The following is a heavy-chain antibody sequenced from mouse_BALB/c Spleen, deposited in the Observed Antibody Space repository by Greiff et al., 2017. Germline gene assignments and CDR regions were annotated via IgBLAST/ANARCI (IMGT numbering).Heavy chain of an antibody. CDR2: ILPGRGST. V-gene: IGHV1-9*01. D-gene: IGHD1-1*01. CDR1: GYTFSSYW. J-gene: IGHJ3*01. Sequence: QVQLQQSGAELMKPGASVKISCKATGYTFSSYWIEWVKQRPGHGLEWIGEILPGRGSTNYNEKFTGTATFTADTSSNTAYMQLSSLTSEDSAVYYCARGDYYAWLAYWGQGTLVTVSA. CDR3: ARGDYYAWLAY.